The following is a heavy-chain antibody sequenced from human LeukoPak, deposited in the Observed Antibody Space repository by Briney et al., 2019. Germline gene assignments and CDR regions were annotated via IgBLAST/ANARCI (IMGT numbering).Heavy chain of an antibody. J-gene: IGHJ4*02. CDR3: ARSYYGSGTPGFDY. CDR2: IYTSGST. D-gene: IGHD3-10*01. CDR1: GGSISSYY. V-gene: IGHV4-4*07. Sequence: SETLSLTCTVSGGSISSYYWSWIRQPAGKGLGWIGRIYTSGSTNYNPSLKSRVTMSVDTSKNQFSLKLSSVTAADTAVYYCARSYYGSGTPGFDYWGQGTLVTVSS.